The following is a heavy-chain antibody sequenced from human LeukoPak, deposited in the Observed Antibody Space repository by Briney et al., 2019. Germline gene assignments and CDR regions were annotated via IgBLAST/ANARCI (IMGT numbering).Heavy chain of an antibody. J-gene: IGHJ4*02. V-gene: IGHV4-39*01. D-gene: IGHD6-19*01. CDR1: GGSISSSYYY. CDR3: ARLTGGAVAGNFDY. CDR2: ISYSGST. Sequence: PSETLSLTCTVSGGSISSSYYYWGWIRQPPGKGLEWIGTISYSGSTYYNPSLRSRVTISVDTSKNQFSLKLTSVPAADTAIYYCARLTGGAVAGNFDYWGQGTLVTVSS.